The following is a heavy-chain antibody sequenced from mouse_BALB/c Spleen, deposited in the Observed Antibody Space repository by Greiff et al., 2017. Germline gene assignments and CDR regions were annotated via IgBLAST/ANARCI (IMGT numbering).Heavy chain of an antibody. CDR2: ISYDGSN. CDR3: ARVDYYGSRGYYFDY. Sequence: EVQVVESGPGLVKPSQSLSLTCSVTGYSITSGYYWNWIRQFPGNKLEWMGYISYDGSNNYNPSLKNRISITRDTSKNQFFLKLNSVTTEDTATYYCARVDYYGSRGYYFDYWGQGTTLTVSS. D-gene: IGHD1-1*01. V-gene: IGHV3-6*02. J-gene: IGHJ2*01. CDR1: GYSITSGYY.